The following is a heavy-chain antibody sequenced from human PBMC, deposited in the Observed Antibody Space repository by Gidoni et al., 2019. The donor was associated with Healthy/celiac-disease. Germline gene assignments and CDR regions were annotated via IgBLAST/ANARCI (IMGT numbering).Heavy chain of an antibody. D-gene: IGHD6-19*01. V-gene: IGHV3-33*01. J-gene: IGHJ4*02. CDR2: IWYDGSHK. CDR3: ARGSGWYSYYFDY. CDR1: GFTFSNHD. Sequence: QVQLVESGGGVVQPGRSLRLSCAASGFTFSNHDMHWVRQAPGKGLEWVSIIWYDGSHKYYAESVEGRFTVSRDNSKNTVYLQMNSLRAEDTAVYYCARGSGWYSYYFDYWGQGTLATVSS.